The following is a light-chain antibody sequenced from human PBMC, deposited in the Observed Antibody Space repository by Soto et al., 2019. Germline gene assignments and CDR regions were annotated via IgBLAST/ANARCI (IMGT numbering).Light chain of an antibody. Sequence: EILMTQSPATLSVSPGERATLSCTASQSVSHNLAWYQQKPGQAPRLLFYGASTRATGIPARFSGSGSGTDFTLTISSLQSEDFAVYYCQQSNNWPYTFGQGTKLEI. J-gene: IGKJ2*01. CDR1: QSVSHN. CDR2: GAS. CDR3: QQSNNWPYT. V-gene: IGKV3-15*01.